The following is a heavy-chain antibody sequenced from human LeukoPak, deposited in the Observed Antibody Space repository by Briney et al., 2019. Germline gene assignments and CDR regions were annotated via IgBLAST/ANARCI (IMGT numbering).Heavy chain of an antibody. CDR1: GGSISSSSYY. CDR2: IYYTGST. CDR3: AREGTVRWFDP. V-gene: IGHV4-39*07. D-gene: IGHD1-14*01. Sequence: SGTLSLTCTVSGGSISSSSYYWAWIRQPPGKELEWIGTIYYTGSTYYNPSLMSRVTMSVDTSKNQFSLKLNSVTAADTAVYYCAREGTVRWFDPWGQGTLVTVSS. J-gene: IGHJ5*02.